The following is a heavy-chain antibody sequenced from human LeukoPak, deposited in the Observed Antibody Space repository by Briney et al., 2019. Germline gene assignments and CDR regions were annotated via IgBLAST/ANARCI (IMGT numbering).Heavy chain of an antibody. Sequence: PGGSLRLSCAASGFTFISYSLNWVRQAPGKGLEWVSSISSSSSDIYYAVSVKGRVTISRDNAKNSPYLQMNSLRAEDTAVYYCARDSRTTGTTSGYFDYWGQGTLVTVSS. CDR1: GFTFISYS. J-gene: IGHJ4*02. V-gene: IGHV3-21*01. CDR2: ISSSSSDI. D-gene: IGHD1-1*01. CDR3: ARDSRTTGTTSGYFDY.